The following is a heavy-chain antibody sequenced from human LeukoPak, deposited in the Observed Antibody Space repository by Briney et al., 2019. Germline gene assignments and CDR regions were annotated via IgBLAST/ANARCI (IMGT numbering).Heavy chain of an antibody. V-gene: IGHV3-66*04. CDR3: ARQVVARTFDN. D-gene: IGHD5-12*01. J-gene: IGHJ4*02. CDR1: GFIVSNNY. CDR2: IYNDGST. Sequence: GGSLRLSCAASGFIVSNNYMSWVRQAPGKGLEWVSAIYNDGSTYNADSVKGRFTISRDTSKNTLHLQMNSLRAEDTAVYYCARQVVARTFDNWGQGTLVTVSS.